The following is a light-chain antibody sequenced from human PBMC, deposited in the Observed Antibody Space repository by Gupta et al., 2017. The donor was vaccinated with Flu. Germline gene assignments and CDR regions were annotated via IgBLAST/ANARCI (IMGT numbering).Light chain of an antibody. V-gene: IGKV3-15*01. CDR1: QSVSSN. CDR3: QQYNNWPRQLT. Sequence: EIVMTQSPATLSVSPGEGANLSCRASQSVSSNLGWYQQKPGQAPRLLISGASTRATGIPARFSGSGSGTEFTLTISSLQSEDFAIYYCQQYNNWPRQLTFGGGTKVGIK. CDR2: GAS. J-gene: IGKJ4*01.